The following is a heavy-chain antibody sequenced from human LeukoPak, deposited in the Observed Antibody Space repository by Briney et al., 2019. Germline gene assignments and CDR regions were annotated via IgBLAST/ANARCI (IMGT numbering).Heavy chain of an antibody. CDR2: IYHSGST. Sequence: PSETLSLTCTVSGYSISSGYYWGWIRQPPGKGLEWIGSIYHSGSTYYNPSLKSRVTISVDTSKNQFSLKLSSVTAADTAVYYCAGRPYCSSTSCYTSNWFDPWGQGALVTVSS. CDR3: AGRPYCSSTSCYTSNWFDP. CDR1: GYSISSGYY. J-gene: IGHJ5*02. V-gene: IGHV4-38-2*02. D-gene: IGHD2-2*02.